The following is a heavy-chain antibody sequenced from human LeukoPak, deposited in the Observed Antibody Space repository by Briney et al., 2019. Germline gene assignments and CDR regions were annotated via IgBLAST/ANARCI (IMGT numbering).Heavy chain of an antibody. CDR2: INPNSGGT. CDR1: GYTFTGYY. D-gene: IGHD3-10*01. J-gene: IGHJ4*02. CDR3: ARAQAQAYGSGSYYIPVISGSDY. V-gene: IGHV1-2*02. Sequence: ASVKVSCKATGYTFTGYYMHWVRQAPGQGLEWMGWINPNSGGTNYAQKFQGRVTMTRDTSTNTVYMELSSLRSEDTAVYYCARAQAQAYGSGSYYIPVISGSDYWGQGTLVTVSS.